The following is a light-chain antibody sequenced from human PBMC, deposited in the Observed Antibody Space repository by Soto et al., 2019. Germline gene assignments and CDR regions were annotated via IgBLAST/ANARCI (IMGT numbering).Light chain of an antibody. Sequence: IVMTQSPATLSVSPGERATLSCRASQSISSKLAWYQQKPGQAPRLLIYGASTRASGVPARFSGSGSGTDFTLTISSLEPEDFALYYCQQRNSWPPITFGQGTRLEI. CDR1: QSISSK. CDR3: QQRNSWPPIT. V-gene: IGKV3D-15*01. J-gene: IGKJ5*01. CDR2: GAS.